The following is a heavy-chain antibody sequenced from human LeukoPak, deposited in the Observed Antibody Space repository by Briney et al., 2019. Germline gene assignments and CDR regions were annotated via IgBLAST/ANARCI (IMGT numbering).Heavy chain of an antibody. J-gene: IGHJ4*02. D-gene: IGHD5-12*01. V-gene: IGHV1-8*01. CDR3: ARIYSGYDDSDY. CDR2: MNPNSGNT. Sequence: ASVKVSCKASGYTFTSYDINWVRQAPGQGLEWMGWMNPNSGNTGYAQKFQGRVTMARNASISTAYMELSSLRSEDTAVYYCARIYSGYDDSDYWGQGTLVTVSS. CDR1: GYTFTSYD.